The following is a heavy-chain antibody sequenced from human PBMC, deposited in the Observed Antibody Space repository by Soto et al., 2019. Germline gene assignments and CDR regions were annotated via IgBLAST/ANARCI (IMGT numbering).Heavy chain of an antibody. Sequence: QVQLQESGPGLVKPSETLSLTCTVSGVSISSYYWSWIRQPPGKGLEWIGYVYYSGSSNYSPFLKSRVTISVDTSKKQVSLQLSSVTTADTAIYYCASSTGFCNGDTCYCSSFDPWGPGTLVTVSS. CDR2: VYYSGSS. V-gene: IGHV4-59*01. D-gene: IGHD2-15*01. CDR3: ASSTGFCNGDTCYCSSFDP. CDR1: GVSISSYY. J-gene: IGHJ5*02.